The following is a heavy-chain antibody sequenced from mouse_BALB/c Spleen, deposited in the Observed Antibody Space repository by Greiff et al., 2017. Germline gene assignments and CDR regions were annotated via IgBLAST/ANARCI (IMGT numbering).Heavy chain of an antibody. V-gene: IGHV10-3*03. CDR1: GFTFNTYA. CDR2: IRSKSNNYAT. CDR3: VREGGNDGYYGNYAMDY. J-gene: IGHJ4*01. Sequence: EVKLMESGGGLVQPKGSLKLSCAASGFTFNTYAMHWVCQAPGKGLEWVARIRSKSNNYATYYADSVKDRFTISRDDSQSMLYLQMNNLKTEDTAMYYCVREGGNDGYYGNYAMDYWGQGTSVTVSS. D-gene: IGHD2-3*01.